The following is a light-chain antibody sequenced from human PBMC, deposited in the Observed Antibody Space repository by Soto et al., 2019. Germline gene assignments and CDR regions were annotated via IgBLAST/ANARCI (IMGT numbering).Light chain of an antibody. Sequence: AIQMTQSPSSLSASVGDRVTITCRASQGIRNDLDWFQQKPGKAPKLLIYAASNSQSGVPARFSGSGSGTDFTLTIISLQPEDFATYYCLQKYFYPFTFGPGTKVEIK. CDR1: QGIRND. J-gene: IGKJ3*01. V-gene: IGKV1-6*01. CDR2: AAS. CDR3: LQKYFYPFT.